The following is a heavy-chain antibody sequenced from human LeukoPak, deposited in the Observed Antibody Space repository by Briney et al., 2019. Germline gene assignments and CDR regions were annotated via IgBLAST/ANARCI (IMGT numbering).Heavy chain of an antibody. Sequence: GGSLRLSCAASGFTFSSYAMSWVRQAPGKGLEWVSTISPTGANTYFPDPVRGRFTISRDNSKNTLYLQMNSLRAEDTAVYFCAKHASQDISSCPVCWGQGTLVTVSS. CDR3: AKHASQDISSCPVC. D-gene: IGHD6-13*01. J-gene: IGHJ4*02. CDR2: ISPTGANT. CDR1: GFTFSSYA. V-gene: IGHV3-23*01.